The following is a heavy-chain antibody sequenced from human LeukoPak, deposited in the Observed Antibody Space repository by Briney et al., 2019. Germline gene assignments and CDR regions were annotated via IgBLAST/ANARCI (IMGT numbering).Heavy chain of an antibody. Sequence: GGSLRLSCAASGITFSSYWMHWVRHAPGKGLVWVSSVSSDGSSTTYADSVKGRFTISRDNAKNTLYLQMNSLRVEDTAVYYCARALATSSDYWGQGALVTVSS. D-gene: IGHD3-16*01. CDR3: ARALATSSDY. V-gene: IGHV3-74*01. J-gene: IGHJ4*02. CDR2: VSSDGSST. CDR1: GITFSSYW.